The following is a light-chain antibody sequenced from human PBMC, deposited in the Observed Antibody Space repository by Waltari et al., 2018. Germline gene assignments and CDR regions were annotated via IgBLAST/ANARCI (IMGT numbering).Light chain of an antibody. CDR2: EAS. CDR3: QKYGTLPGT. CDR1: QSVSKF. J-gene: IGKJ1*01. V-gene: IGKV3-20*01. Sequence: CRAGQSVSKFLAWYQQKPVQAPRLLIYEASSRATDIPDRFSGSGSGTDFSLTISRLEPEDFGVYYCQKYGTLPGTFGQGTKVEIK.